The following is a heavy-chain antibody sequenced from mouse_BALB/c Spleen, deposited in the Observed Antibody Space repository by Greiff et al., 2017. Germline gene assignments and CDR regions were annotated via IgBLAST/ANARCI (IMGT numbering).Heavy chain of an antibody. D-gene: IGHD2-14*01. J-gene: IGHJ4*01. V-gene: IGHV1-69*02. Sequence: VQLQQPGAELVRPGASVKLSCKASGYTFTSYWINWVKQRPGQGLEWIGNIYPSDSYTNYNQKFKDKATLTVDKSSSTAYMQLSSPTSEDSAVYYCTRGDYRYDGFAMDYWGQGTSVTVSS. CDR1: GYTFTSYW. CDR3: TRGDYRYDGFAMDY. CDR2: IYPSDSYT.